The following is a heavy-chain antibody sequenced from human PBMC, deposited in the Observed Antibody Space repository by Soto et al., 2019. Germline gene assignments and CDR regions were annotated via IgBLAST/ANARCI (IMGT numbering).Heavy chain of an antibody. D-gene: IGHD3-3*01. V-gene: IGHV4-61*01. CDR2: IYYSGST. CDR1: GGSVSSGSYY. Sequence: QVQLQESGPGLVKPSETLSLTCTVSGGSVSSGSYYWSWIRQPPGKGLEWIGYIYYSGSTNFNPSLKSRVTMSVDTSKNQFSLKLSSVTAADTAVYYCARSFGVNFEDAFDIWGQGTMVTVSS. J-gene: IGHJ3*02. CDR3: ARSFGVNFEDAFDI.